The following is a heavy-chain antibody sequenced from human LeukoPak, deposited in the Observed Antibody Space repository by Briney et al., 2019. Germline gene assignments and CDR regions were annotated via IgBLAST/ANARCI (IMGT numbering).Heavy chain of an antibody. D-gene: IGHD2-15*01. Sequence: PSETLSLTCTVSGGSISSGGYYWSWIRQPPGKGLEWIGYIYHSGSTYYNPSLKSRVTISVDTSKNQFSLKLSSVTAADTAVYYCARGKYCSGGSCPLGYWGQGTLVTVSS. J-gene: IGHJ4*02. CDR1: GGSISSGGYY. CDR3: ARGKYCSGGSCPLGY. CDR2: IYHSGST. V-gene: IGHV4-30-2*05.